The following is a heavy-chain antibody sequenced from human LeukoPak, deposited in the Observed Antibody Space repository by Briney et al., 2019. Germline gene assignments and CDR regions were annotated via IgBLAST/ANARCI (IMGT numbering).Heavy chain of an antibody. CDR3: AKGRVGHSPGYYYGNDAFDI. D-gene: IGHD3-22*01. CDR2: ISGSGDII. J-gene: IGHJ3*02. CDR1: GFTFSSYA. Sequence: GGSLRLSCAASGFTFSSYAMTWVRQAPGKGLEWGSTISGSGDIIYYADSVKGRFTISRDNPKNTLYLQMNSLRAEDTAVYYCAKGRVGHSPGYYYGNDAFDIWGQGTMAAVSP. V-gene: IGHV3-23*01.